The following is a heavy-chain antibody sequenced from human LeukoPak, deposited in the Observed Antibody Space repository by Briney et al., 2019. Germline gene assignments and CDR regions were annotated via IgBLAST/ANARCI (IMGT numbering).Heavy chain of an antibody. CDR1: GFAFNNYG. Sequence: GGSLRLSCAASGFAFNNYGMHWVRQAPGKGLEWVAFIRYDGSNKYYADSVRGRFTISRDNSKNTLYLQMNSLRAEDTAVYYCAKVNGWELTWFDPWGQGTLVTVSS. D-gene: IGHD1-26*01. V-gene: IGHV3-30*02. CDR3: AKVNGWELTWFDP. CDR2: IRYDGSNK. J-gene: IGHJ5*02.